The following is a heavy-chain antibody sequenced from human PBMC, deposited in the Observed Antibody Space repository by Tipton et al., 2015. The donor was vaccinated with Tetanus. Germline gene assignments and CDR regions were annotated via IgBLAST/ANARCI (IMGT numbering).Heavy chain of an antibody. CDR1: GFTFGKYA. J-gene: IGHJ3*01. CDR3: ARASYDALTGYYLDAFDV. CDR2: VSFDGTNT. V-gene: IGHV3-30-3*01. D-gene: IGHD3-9*01. Sequence: SLRLSCEAPGFTFGKYAMHWVRQPPGGGLEWLAVVSFDGTNTYYADSVKGRSTISRDASKNAVYLHMGSLSPQDTAVYYCARASYDALTGYYLDAFDVWGQGTMVTVSS.